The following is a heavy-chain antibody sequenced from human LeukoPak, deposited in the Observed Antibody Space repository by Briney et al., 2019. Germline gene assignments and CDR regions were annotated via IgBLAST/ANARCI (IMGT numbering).Heavy chain of an antibody. V-gene: IGHV3-23*01. J-gene: IGHJ4*02. D-gene: IGHD2-2*01. CDR3: AKATGYCSSTSCSHFDY. Sequence: PGGSLRLSCAASGVTFSSYAMSWVRQAPGKGLEWVSAISGSGGSTYYADSVKGRFTISRDNSKNTLYLQMNSLRAEDTAVYYCAKATGYCSSTSCSHFDYWGQGTLVTVSS. CDR1: GVTFSSYA. CDR2: ISGSGGST.